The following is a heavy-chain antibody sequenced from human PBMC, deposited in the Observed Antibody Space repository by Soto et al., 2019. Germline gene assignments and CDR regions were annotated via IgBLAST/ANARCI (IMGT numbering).Heavy chain of an antibody. V-gene: IGHV1-69*13. CDR1: GGTFSSYA. CDR3: ARVWGSGSYFFTANWYFDL. Sequence: SVKVSCKASGGTFSSYAISWVRQAPGQGLEWMGGIIPIFGTANYAQKFQGRVTITADESTSTAYMELSSLRSEDTAVYYCARVWGSGSYFFTANWYFDLWGRGTLVTVSS. J-gene: IGHJ2*01. CDR2: IIPIFGTA. D-gene: IGHD1-26*01.